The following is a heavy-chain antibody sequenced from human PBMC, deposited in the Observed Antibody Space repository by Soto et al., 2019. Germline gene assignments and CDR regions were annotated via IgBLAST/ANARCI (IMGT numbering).Heavy chain of an antibody. CDR1: GFTFSSYS. Sequence: EVQLVESGGGLVKPGGSLRLSCAASGFTFSSYSMNWVRQAPGKGLEWVSSISSSSSYIYYADSVKGRFTISRDNAKNSLYLQMNSLRAEDTAVYYCAREGAAAGVNYYYGMDVWGQGTTVTFSS. D-gene: IGHD6-13*01. V-gene: IGHV3-21*01. CDR2: ISSSSSYI. CDR3: AREGAAAGVNYYYGMDV. J-gene: IGHJ6*02.